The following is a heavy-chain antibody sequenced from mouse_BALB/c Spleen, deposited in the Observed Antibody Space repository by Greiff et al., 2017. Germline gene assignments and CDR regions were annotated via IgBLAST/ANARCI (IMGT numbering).Heavy chain of an antibody. CDR2: INPSNGRT. J-gene: IGHJ3*01. CDR3: GNPFAY. CDR1: GYTFTSYW. Sequence: QVQLQQPGAELVKPGASVKLSCKASGYTFTSYWMHWVKQRPGQGLEWIGEINPSNGRTNYNEKFKSKATLTVDKSSSTAYMQLSSLTSEDSAVYYCGNPFAYWAKGLWSLSLQ. V-gene: IGHV1S81*02. D-gene: IGHD2-1*01.